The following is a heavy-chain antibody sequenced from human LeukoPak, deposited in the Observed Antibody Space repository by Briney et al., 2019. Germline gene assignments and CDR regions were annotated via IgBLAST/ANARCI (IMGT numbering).Heavy chain of an antibody. Sequence: PSQTPSLTCDVSGDSMSSSRFSWSWLRQPPGKGLEWIGYSYHGGSTHYNPSLQRRVTISVDRSKKQFSLNLHSVTAADTAVYYCARMVVDVTRWFDPWGQGTLVTVSS. D-gene: IGHD2-15*01. CDR3: ARMVVDVTRWFDP. V-gene: IGHV4-30-2*01. J-gene: IGHJ5*02. CDR1: GDSMSSSRFS. CDR2: SYHGGST.